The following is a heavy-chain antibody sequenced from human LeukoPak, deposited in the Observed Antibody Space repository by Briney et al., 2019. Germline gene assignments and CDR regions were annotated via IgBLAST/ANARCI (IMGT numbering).Heavy chain of an antibody. CDR3: ARGPPSIAARLNY. CDR2: INPNSGGT. J-gene: IGHJ4*02. D-gene: IGHD6-6*01. Sequence: ASVKVSCKASGYTFTGYYMHWVRQALGQGLEWMGWINPNSGGTNYAQKFQGRVTMTRDTSISTAYMELSRLRSDDTAVYYCARGPPSIAARLNYWGQGTLVTVSS. V-gene: IGHV1-2*02. CDR1: GYTFTGYY.